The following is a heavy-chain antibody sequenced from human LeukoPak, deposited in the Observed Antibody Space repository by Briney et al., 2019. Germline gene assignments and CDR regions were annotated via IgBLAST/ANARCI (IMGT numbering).Heavy chain of an antibody. Sequence: PGGSLRLSCAASGFTFSDYYMSWVRQAPGKGLEWISYISHTGHDIQYADSVKGRFTISRDRYSSFLQMNSLRVEDTAVYYCAREDLATLTAPSDAFDLWGQGTVVTVS. CDR3: AREDLATLTAPSDAFDL. CDR1: GFTFSDYY. J-gene: IGHJ3*01. D-gene: IGHD2-21*02. CDR2: ISHTGHDI. V-gene: IGHV3-11*04.